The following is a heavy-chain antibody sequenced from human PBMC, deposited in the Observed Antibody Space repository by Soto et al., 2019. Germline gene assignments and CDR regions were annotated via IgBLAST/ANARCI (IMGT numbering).Heavy chain of an antibody. CDR2: INHSGST. D-gene: IGHD6-6*01. V-gene: IGHV4-34*01. J-gene: IGHJ4*02. CDR3: ARGNSSSSH. Sequence: SETLSLTCAVYGGSLSGYYWSWIRQPPGKGLEWIGEINHSGSTNYNPSLKSRVTISVDTSKNQFSLKLSSVTAADTAVYYCARGNSSSSHWGQGTLVTVSS. CDR1: GGSLSGYY.